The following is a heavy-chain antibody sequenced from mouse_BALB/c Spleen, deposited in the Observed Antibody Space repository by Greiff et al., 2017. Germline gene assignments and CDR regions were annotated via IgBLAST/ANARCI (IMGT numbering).Heavy chain of an antibody. CDR1: GFAFSSYW. Sequence: VKLQQSGAELVRPGSSVKISCKASGFAFSSYWMNWVKQRPGQGLEWIGQIYPGDGDTNYNGKFKGKATLTADKSSSTAYMQLSSLTSEDSAVYFCARSFLFDYWGQGTTLTVSS. CDR2: IYPGDGDT. CDR3: ARSFLFDY. J-gene: IGHJ2*01. V-gene: IGHV1-80*01.